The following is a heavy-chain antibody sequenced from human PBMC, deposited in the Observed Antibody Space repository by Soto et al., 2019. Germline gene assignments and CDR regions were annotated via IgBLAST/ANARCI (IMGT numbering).Heavy chain of an antibody. D-gene: IGHD3-22*01. J-gene: IGHJ4*02. CDR2: IWSDGSTK. CDR3: ARYDSSGIGYY. CDR1: AFTFSIYG. V-gene: IGHV3-33*01. Sequence: QVQLVESGGGVVQPGTSLRLSCAASAFTFSIYGMHWVRQAPGKGLEWVAVIWSDGSTKKYADSVKGRFTISRDNSKNTLSLEMNSLRAEDTAMCYCARYDSSGIGYYWGQGTLVTVSS.